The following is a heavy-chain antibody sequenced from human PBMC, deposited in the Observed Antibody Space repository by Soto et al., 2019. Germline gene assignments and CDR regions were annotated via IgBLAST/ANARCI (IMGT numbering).Heavy chain of an antibody. CDR3: ARSTNGWHFDH. J-gene: IGHJ4*02. CDR1: GGSLSNYI. CDR2: IYNSGST. D-gene: IGHD6-19*01. V-gene: IGHV4-59*01. Sequence: SETLSLTCTESGGSLSNYISSSVRQPPGKGLEWIGYIYNSGSTKYSPSLKSRVTMSVDTSKNQFSLKLSSVTAADTAVYYCARSTNGWHFDHWGQGTLVTVSS.